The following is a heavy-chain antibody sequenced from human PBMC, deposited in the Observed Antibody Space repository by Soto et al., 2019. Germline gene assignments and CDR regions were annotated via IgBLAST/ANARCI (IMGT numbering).Heavy chain of an antibody. D-gene: IGHD3-10*01. CDR2: ISHDGTNK. CDR1: GFTFSSYG. CDR3: ARNYYGSGSYLGPFGY. J-gene: IGHJ4*02. V-gene: IGHV3-30*19. Sequence: QVQLVESGGGVVQPGRSLRLSCAASGFTFSSYGMHWVRQAPGKGMEWVAVISHDGTNKYYADSVKGRFTISRDNSNNTLYLQMNSLRAEDTAVYYCARNYYGSGSYLGPFGYWGQGTLVTVSS.